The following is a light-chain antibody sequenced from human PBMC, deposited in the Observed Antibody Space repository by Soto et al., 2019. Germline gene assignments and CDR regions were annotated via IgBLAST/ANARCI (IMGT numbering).Light chain of an antibody. J-gene: IGKJ1*01. CDR2: DAS. CDR1: QSISRR. CDR3: QQCNSYPST. V-gene: IGKV1-5*01. Sequence: DIQLIQSPSALSASVGDRVTITCRASQSISRRLAWYQQKPGKAPKLLIYDASSLESGIPAGFSGSGSGTQFTLTISSLQPDDFAIYYFQQCNSYPSTFGEGTRVEIK.